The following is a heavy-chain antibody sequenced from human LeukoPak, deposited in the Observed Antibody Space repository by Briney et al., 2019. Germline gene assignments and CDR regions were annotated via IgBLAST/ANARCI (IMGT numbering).Heavy chain of an antibody. CDR2: ISYDGSNK. J-gene: IGHJ4*02. CDR3: AKDSRWLQLDY. Sequence: GGSLRLSCAASGFTFSSYAMHWVRQAPGKGLEWVAVISYDGSNKYYADSVKGRFTISRDNSKNTLYLQMNSLRAEDTAVYYCAKDSRWLQLDYWGQGTLVTVSS. CDR1: GFTFSSYA. D-gene: IGHD5-24*01. V-gene: IGHV3-30*07.